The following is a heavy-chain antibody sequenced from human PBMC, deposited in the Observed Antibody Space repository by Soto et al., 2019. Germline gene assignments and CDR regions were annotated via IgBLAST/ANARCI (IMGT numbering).Heavy chain of an antibody. J-gene: IGHJ4*02. V-gene: IGHV4-30-4*01. D-gene: IGHD6-6*01. CDR2: IYYSGRT. CDR1: GGSISSDDYY. CDR3: ARELSNSPDYFDY. Sequence: SETLSLTCTDSGGSISSDDYYWSWIRQPPGKGLEWIGYIYYSGRTAYNPSLKSRLIISIDTSKNQFSLNLNSVSGAGTAVYYCARELSNSPDYFDYRGQGTLVTVSS.